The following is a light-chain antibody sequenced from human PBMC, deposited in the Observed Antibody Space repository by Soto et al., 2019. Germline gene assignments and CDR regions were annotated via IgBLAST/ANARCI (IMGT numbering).Light chain of an antibody. J-gene: IGLJ2*01. V-gene: IGLV2-14*01. CDR1: MRDVGDYNL. Sequence: QSALTQPASVAGSPGLSITSSCAGTMRDVGDYNLVSCYQQHPGRAPQLIIYEVRKRPSGISFRFSGSKSGKTASLTISGLQAEDEDDYYCRSYTAKSNLIFGGGPKLTVL. CDR2: EVR. CDR3: RSYTAKSNLI.